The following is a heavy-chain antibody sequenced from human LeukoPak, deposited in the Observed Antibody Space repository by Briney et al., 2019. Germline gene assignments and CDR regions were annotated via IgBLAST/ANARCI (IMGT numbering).Heavy chain of an antibody. CDR2: INPSGGST. D-gene: IGHD6-19*01. J-gene: IGHJ1*01. V-gene: IGHV1-46*01. Sequence: ASVKVSCKASGYTFTGYYMHWVRQAPGQGLEWMGIINPSGGSTSYAQKFQGRVTMTRDTSTSTVYMELSSLRSEDTAVYYCARAQSSGWYIAEYFQHWGQGTLVTVSS. CDR3: ARAQSSGWYIAEYFQH. CDR1: GYTFTGYY.